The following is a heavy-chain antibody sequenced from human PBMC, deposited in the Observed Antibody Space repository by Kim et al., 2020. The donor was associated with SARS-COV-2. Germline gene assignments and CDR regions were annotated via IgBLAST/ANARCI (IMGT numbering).Heavy chain of an antibody. D-gene: IGHD5-18*01. Sequence: AQEFQGRVTMTRDTSPSTVYMELSSLRSEDTAVYYCARVRDTAMDVYFDYWGQGTLVTVSS. V-gene: IGHV1-46*01. CDR3: ARVRDTAMDVYFDY. J-gene: IGHJ4*02.